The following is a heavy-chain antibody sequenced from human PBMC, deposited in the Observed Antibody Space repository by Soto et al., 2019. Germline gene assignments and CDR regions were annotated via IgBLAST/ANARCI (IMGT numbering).Heavy chain of an antibody. Sequence: TLSLTCTVSGGSISSGGYYWSWIRQHPGKGLEWIGYIYYSGSTYYNPSLKRRVTISVDTSKNQFSLKLSSVTAEDTAVYYCARDKLTGLFDYWXQXTLXTVSS. CDR1: GGSISSGGYY. CDR2: IYYSGST. V-gene: IGHV4-31*03. CDR3: ARDKLTGLFDY. J-gene: IGHJ4*02. D-gene: IGHD2-8*02.